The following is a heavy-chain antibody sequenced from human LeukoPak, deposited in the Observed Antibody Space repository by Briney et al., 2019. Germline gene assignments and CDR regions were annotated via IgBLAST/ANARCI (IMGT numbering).Heavy chain of an antibody. CDR3: TRPIENSDFWSDDDNCFDP. CDR1: GFTYTDSG. J-gene: IGHJ5*02. V-gene: IGHV3-73*01. D-gene: IGHD3-3*01. CDR2: IRSKGNNYAT. Sequence: PGGSLRLSCAASGFTYTDSGIHWVRQASGKGLEWVGRIRSKGNNYATAYAASVKGRFTISRDDSKNTAHLQMDSLRTEDTVVYYCTRPIENSDFWSDDDNCFDPWGQGTLVTVSS.